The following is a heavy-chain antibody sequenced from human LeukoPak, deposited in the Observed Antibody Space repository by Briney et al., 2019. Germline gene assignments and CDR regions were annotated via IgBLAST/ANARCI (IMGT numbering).Heavy chain of an antibody. Sequence: KPSETLSLTCAVYGGSFSGYYWSWIRQPPGKGLEWIGEINHSGSTNYNPSLKSRVTISVDTSKNQFSLKLSSVTAADTAVYYCARADILTGYYTKTFDYWGQGTLVTVSS. V-gene: IGHV4-34*01. CDR1: GGSFSGYY. J-gene: IGHJ4*02. CDR3: ARADILTGYYTKTFDY. D-gene: IGHD3-9*01. CDR2: INHSGST.